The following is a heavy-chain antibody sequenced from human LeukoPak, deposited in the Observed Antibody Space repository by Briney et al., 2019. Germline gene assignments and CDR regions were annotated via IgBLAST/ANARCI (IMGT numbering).Heavy chain of an antibody. J-gene: IGHJ4*02. V-gene: IGHV4-4*07. CDR1: GGSISNYY. D-gene: IGHD6-19*01. CDR2: IYTSGGT. Sequence: ASETLSLTCTVSGGSISNYYWTWIRQPAGKGLEWIGRIYTSGGTNYNPSLKSRVTMSVDTSTNQFSLKLSSVTAADTAMNYCARAAEYSSGWYLFDFWGQGILVTVSA. CDR3: ARAAEYSSGWYLFDF.